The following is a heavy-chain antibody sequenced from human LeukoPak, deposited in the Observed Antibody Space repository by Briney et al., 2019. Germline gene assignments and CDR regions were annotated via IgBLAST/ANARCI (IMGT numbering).Heavy chain of an antibody. CDR1: GFTFRGYG. CDR2: ISYDGSNK. D-gene: IGHD6-19*01. J-gene: IGHJ3*02. CDR3: ARDQYSGHWFYAFDI. Sequence: GGSLRLSCAASGFTFRGYGMHWVRQAPGKGLEWVAFISYDGSNKYYADSVKGRFTISRDNAKNSLYLQMNSLRDEDTAVYYCARDQYSGHWFYAFDIWGQGTMVTVSS. V-gene: IGHV3-30*03.